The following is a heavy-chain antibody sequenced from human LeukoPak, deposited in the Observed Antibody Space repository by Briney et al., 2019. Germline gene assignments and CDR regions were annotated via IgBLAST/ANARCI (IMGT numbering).Heavy chain of an antibody. V-gene: IGHV1-18*01. CDR3: ARDLYVRPLLSVGATRSDY. CDR1: GYTFTSYG. CDR2: ISAYNGNT. Sequence: GASVKVSCKASGYTFTSYGISWVRQAPGQGLEWMGWISAYNGNTNYAQKLQGRVTMTTDTSTSTAYMELRSLRSDDTAVYYCARDLYVRPLLSVGATRSDYWGQGTLVTVSS. J-gene: IGHJ4*02. D-gene: IGHD1-26*01.